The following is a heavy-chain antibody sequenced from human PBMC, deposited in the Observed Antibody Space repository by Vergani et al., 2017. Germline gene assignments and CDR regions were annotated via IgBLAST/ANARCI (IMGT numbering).Heavy chain of an antibody. CDR1: GFTFSSYG. J-gene: IGHJ4*02. CDR3: AKFSDSSFYYDDIHYFDY. D-gene: IGHD3-22*01. V-gene: IGHV3-30*18. Sequence: QVQLVESGGGVVQPGRSLRLFCAASGFTFSSYGMHWVRPAPGTGLEWVAVISYDGSNNYYADSVKGRFTISRDNSKNTLYLQMNSLRAEDTAVYYCAKFSDSSFYYDDIHYFDYWGQGTLVTVSS. CDR2: ISYDGSNN.